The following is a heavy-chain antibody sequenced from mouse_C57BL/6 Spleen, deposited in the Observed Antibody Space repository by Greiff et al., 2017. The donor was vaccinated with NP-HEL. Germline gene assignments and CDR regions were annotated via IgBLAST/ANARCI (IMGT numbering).Heavy chain of an antibody. CDR3: TRCSEGYYFYYAMDY. V-gene: IGHV5-9-1*02. D-gene: IGHD2-3*01. J-gene: IGHJ4*01. Sequence: EVRLVESGEGLVKPGGSLKLSCAASGFTFSSYAMSWVRQTPEKRLEWVAYISSGGDYIYYADTVKGRFTISRDNARNTLYLQMSSLKSEDTAMYYCTRCSEGYYFYYAMDYWGQGTSVTVSS. CDR1: GFTFSSYA. CDR2: ISSGGDYI.